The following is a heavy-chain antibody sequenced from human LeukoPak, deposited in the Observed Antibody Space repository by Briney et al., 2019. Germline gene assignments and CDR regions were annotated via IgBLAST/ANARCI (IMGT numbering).Heavy chain of an antibody. V-gene: IGHV4-4*09. CDR3: ARSTMIALFDY. D-gene: IGHD3-22*01. J-gene: IGHJ4*02. CDR1: GGSFSSYY. Sequence: SETLSLTCTVSGGSFSSYYWSWIRQPPGKGLQCIGYIYTSGSTNYNPSLKSRVTISVDTSKNQFSLKLSSVTAADTAVYYCARSTMIALFDYWGQGTLVTVSS. CDR2: IYTSGST.